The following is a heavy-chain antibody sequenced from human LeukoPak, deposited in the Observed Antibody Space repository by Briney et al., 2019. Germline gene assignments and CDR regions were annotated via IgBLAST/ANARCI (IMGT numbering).Heavy chain of an antibody. V-gene: IGHV4-30-2*01. Sequence: PSETLSLTCAVSGGSISSGGYSWSWIRQPPGKGLEWIGYIYHSGSTYYNPSLKSRATISVDRSKNQFSLKLSSVTAADTAVCYCARGRSDFWSGYYPTFDPWGQGTLVTVSS. CDR1: GGSISSGGYS. CDR3: ARGRSDFWSGYYPTFDP. J-gene: IGHJ5*02. CDR2: IYHSGST. D-gene: IGHD3-3*01.